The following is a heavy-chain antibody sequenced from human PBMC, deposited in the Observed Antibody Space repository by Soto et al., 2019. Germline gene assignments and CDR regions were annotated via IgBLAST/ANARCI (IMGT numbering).Heavy chain of an antibody. D-gene: IGHD2-2*01. CDR1: GFTFGDYA. V-gene: IGHV3-49*03. CDR3: TRDLVVPAAMLYYYYGMDV. J-gene: IGHJ6*02. Sequence: GGSLRLSCTASGFTFGDYAMSWFRQAPGKGLEWVGFIRSKAYGGTTEYAASVKGRFTISRDDSKSIAYLQMNSLKTEDTAVYYCTRDLVVPAAMLYYYYGMDVWGQGTTVTVSS. CDR2: IRSKAYGGTT.